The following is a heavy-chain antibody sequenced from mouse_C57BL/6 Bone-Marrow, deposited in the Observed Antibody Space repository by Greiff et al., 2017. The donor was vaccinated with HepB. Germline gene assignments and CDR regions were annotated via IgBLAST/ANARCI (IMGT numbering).Heavy chain of an antibody. CDR1: GFTFNTYA. Sequence: DVQLVESGGGLVQPKGSLKLSCAASGFTFNTYAMHWVRQAPGKGLEWVARIRSKSSNYATYYADSVKDRFTISRDDSQSMLYLQMNNLKTEDTAMYYCVREGYYGSREFYYFDYWGQGTTLTVSS. D-gene: IGHD1-1*01. CDR2: IRSKSSNYAT. J-gene: IGHJ2*01. V-gene: IGHV10-3*01. CDR3: VREGYYGSREFYYFDY.